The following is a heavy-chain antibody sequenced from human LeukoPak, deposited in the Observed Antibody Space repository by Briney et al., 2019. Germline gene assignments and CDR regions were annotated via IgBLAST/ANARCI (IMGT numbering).Heavy chain of an antibody. CDR2: IIPIFGTA. D-gene: IGHD1-1*01. CDR1: GGTFSSYA. CDR3: ARDLTSRTGHYYYYMDV. J-gene: IGHJ6*03. Sequence: SVKVSCKASGGTFSSYAISWVRQAPGQGLEWMGGIIPIFGTANYAQKCQGRVTITTDESTSTAYMELSSLRSEDTAVYYCARDLTSRTGHYYYYMDVWGKGTTVTVSS. V-gene: IGHV1-69*05.